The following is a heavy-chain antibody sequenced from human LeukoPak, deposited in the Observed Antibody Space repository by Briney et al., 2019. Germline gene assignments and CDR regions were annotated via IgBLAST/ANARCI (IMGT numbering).Heavy chain of an antibody. J-gene: IGHJ6*03. D-gene: IGHD1-1*01. CDR3: VIMSHTVVPTARIYYYMDI. V-gene: IGHV1-24*01. CDR1: GYILTELS. Sequence: ASVKVSCRVSGYILTELSIHWVRQAPGKGLEWMGSFDPENAKTMSAQTFQGRVTMTEDTSTDTAYMELRSLRSDDTAIYYCVIMSHTVVPTARIYYYMDIWGTGTTVTVSS. CDR2: FDPENAKT.